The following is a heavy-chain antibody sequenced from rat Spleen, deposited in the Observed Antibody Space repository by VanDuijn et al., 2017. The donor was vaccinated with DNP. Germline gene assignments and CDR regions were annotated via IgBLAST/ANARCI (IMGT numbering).Heavy chain of an antibody. CDR1: GFTFSNYW. CDR3: ATSDSYGFAS. D-gene: IGHD1-2*01. Sequence: EVQLVESGGGPVQPGMSLKLSCVASGFTFSNYWMTWIRQAPGKGLEWVASISNTGDSTYYSDSVKGRFSISRDNAKSTLYLQVNSLRSEDTATYFCATSDSYGFASWGQGTLVTVSS. CDR2: ISNTGDST. V-gene: IGHV5-31*01. J-gene: IGHJ3*01.